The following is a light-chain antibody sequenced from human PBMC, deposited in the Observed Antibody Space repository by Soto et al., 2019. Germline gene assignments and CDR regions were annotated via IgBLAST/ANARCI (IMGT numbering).Light chain of an antibody. J-gene: IGKJ1*01. V-gene: IGKV3-20*01. CDR1: QIGSSIS. CDR3: QQYGRPPRT. CDR2: GAP. Sequence: TQSPATLSVSPGERPTLSGRASQIGSSISAWYQQKPGQAPRLLIYGAPSRATGIPDRFSGSGSGTDFTPTISRLQHEDVAVYYCQQYGRPPRTFGEGTKVDIK.